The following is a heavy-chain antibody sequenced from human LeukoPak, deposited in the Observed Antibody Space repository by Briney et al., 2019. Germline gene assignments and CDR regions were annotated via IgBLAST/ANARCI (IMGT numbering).Heavy chain of an antibody. V-gene: IGHV5-51*01. CDR1: GYSFTSYW. D-gene: IGHD3-10*01. CDR3: ARRRNTMVRGVITHDFDY. CDR2: IYPGDSDT. J-gene: IGHJ4*02. Sequence: GESLKISCKDSGYSFTSYWIGWVRQMPGKGLEWMGIIYPGDSDTRYSPSFQGQVTISADKSISTAYLQWSSLKASDTAMYYCARRRNTMVRGVITHDFDYWGQGTLVTVSS.